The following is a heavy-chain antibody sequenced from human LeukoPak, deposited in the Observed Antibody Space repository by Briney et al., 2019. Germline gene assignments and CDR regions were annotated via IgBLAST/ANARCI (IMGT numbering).Heavy chain of an antibody. D-gene: IGHD3-22*01. J-gene: IGHJ4*02. Sequence: EGSLRLSCAASGFTFSSYAMHWVRQAPGKGLEWVAVISYDGSNKYYADSVKGRFTISRDNSKNTLYLQMNSLRAEDTAVYYCAEDSSGYPDYWGQGTLVTVSS. CDR3: AEDSSGYPDY. CDR2: ISYDGSNK. CDR1: GFTFSSYA. V-gene: IGHV3-30*04.